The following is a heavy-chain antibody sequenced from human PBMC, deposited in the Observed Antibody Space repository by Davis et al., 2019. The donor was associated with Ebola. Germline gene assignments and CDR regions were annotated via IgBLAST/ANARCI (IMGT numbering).Heavy chain of an antibody. J-gene: IGHJ3*02. V-gene: IGHV3-23*01. Sequence: GESLKISCAASGFTFSSYAMSWVRQAPGKGLEWVSAISGSGGSTYYADSVKGRFTISRDNSKNTLYLQMNSLRAEDTAVYYCAKDWAYCGGDCVEGAFDIWGQGTMVTVSS. D-gene: IGHD2-21*02. CDR3: AKDWAYCGGDCVEGAFDI. CDR1: GFTFSSYA. CDR2: ISGSGGST.